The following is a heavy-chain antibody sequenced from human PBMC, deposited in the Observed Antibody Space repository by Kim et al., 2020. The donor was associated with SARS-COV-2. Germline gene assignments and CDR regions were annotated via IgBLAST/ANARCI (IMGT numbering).Heavy chain of an antibody. D-gene: IGHD6-13*01. CDR3: ARDDPLRRGRGSSWVSSYYYGMDV. CDR1: GFTFSSYA. CDR2: ISYDGSNK. V-gene: IGHV3-30*04. J-gene: IGHJ6*02. Sequence: GGSLRLSCAASGFTFSSYAMHWVRQAPGKGLEWVAVISYDGSNKYYADSVKGRFTISRDNSKNTLYLQMNSLRAEDTAVYYCARDDPLRRGRGSSWVSSYYYGMDVWGQGTTVTVSS.